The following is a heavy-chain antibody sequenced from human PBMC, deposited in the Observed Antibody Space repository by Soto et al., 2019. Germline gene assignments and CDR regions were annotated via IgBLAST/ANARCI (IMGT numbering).Heavy chain of an antibody. CDR3: ARVRGDYYDSSGYYFGHWFDP. V-gene: IGHV1-46*03. D-gene: IGHD3-22*01. Sequence: ASVKVSCKASGYTFTSYYMHWVRQAPGQGLEWMGIINPSGGSTSYAQKFQGRVTMTRDTSTSTVYMELSSLRSEDTAVYYCARVRGDYYDSSGYYFGHWFDPWGQGTLVTVSS. CDR1: GYTFTSYY. CDR2: INPSGGST. J-gene: IGHJ5*02.